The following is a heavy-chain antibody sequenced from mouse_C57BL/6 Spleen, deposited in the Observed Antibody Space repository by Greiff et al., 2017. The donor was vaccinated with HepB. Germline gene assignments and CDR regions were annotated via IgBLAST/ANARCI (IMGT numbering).Heavy chain of an antibody. CDR3: ARGITTVVANFDV. Sequence: QVQLQQPGAELVRPGTSVKVSCKASGYAFTNYLIEWVKQRPGQGLEWIGVINPGSGGTNYNEKFKGKATLTADKSSSTAYMQLSSLTSEDSAVYFCARGITTVVANFDVWGTGTTVTVSS. J-gene: IGHJ1*03. D-gene: IGHD1-1*01. CDR2: INPGSGGT. CDR1: GYAFTNYL. V-gene: IGHV1-54*01.